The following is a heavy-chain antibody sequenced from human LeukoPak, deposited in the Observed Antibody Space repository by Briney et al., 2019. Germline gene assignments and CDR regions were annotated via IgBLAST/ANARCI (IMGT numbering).Heavy chain of an antibody. CDR1: GGTFSSYA. D-gene: IGHD3-10*01. CDR2: IIPIFGTA. V-gene: IGHV1-69*06. J-gene: IGHJ1*01. CDR3: ARDRSGMVRGVITAEYFQH. Sequence: SVKVFCKASGGTFSSYAISWVRQAPGQGLEWMGGIIPIFGTANYAQKFQGRVTITADKSTSTAYMELSSLRSEDTAVYYCARDRSGMVRGVITAEYFQHWGQGTLVTVSS.